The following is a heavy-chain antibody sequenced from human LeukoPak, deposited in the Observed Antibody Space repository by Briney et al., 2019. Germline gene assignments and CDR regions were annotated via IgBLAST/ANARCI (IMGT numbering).Heavy chain of an antibody. V-gene: IGHV3-73*01. CDR1: GFTFSSYS. D-gene: IGHD1-26*01. J-gene: IGHJ4*02. CDR3: TRLTVGADY. CDR2: IRSKANSYAT. Sequence: SGGSLRLSCAASGFTFSSYSMNWVRQASGKGLEWVGRIRSKANSYATAYAASVKGRFTISRDDSKNTAYLQMNSLKTEDTAVYYCTRLTVGADYWGQGTLVTVSS.